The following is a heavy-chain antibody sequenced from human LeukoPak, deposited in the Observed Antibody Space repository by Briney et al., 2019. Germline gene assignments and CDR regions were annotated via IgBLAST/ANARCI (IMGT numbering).Heavy chain of an antibody. Sequence: GGSLRLSCAASGFTVSSNYMSWVRQAPGKGLEWVSVIYSGGSTYYADSVKGRFTISRDNSKNTLYLQMNSLRAEDTVVYYCARDSIAVAGTGAFDIWGQGTMVTVSS. V-gene: IGHV3-66*01. CDR3: ARDSIAVAGTGAFDI. CDR1: GFTVSSNY. D-gene: IGHD6-19*01. CDR2: IYSGGST. J-gene: IGHJ3*02.